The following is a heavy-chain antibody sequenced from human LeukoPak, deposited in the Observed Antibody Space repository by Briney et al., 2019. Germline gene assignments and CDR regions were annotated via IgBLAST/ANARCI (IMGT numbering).Heavy chain of an antibody. J-gene: IGHJ4*02. D-gene: IGHD5-18*01. Sequence: GGSLRLSCAASGFTFSSYAMSWVRQAPGKGLEWVSAISSSSSTIYYADSVKGRFTISRDNAKNSLYLQMNSLRAEDTAVYYCARSLGGYSYNDFDYWGQGTLVTVSS. V-gene: IGHV3-48*01. CDR2: ISSSSSTI. CDR1: GFTFSSYA. CDR3: ARSLGGYSYNDFDY.